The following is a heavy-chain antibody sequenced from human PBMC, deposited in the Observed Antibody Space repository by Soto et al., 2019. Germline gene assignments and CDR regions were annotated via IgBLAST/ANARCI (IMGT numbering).Heavy chain of an antibody. J-gene: IGHJ4*02. D-gene: IGHD1-26*01. Sequence: ASVKVSCKASGYTFTGYYMHWVRQAPGQGLEWMGWINPNSGGTNYAQKFQGWVTMTRDTSISTAYMELSRLRSDDTAVYYCATSRRGSPTYFDYWGQGTLVTVSS. V-gene: IGHV1-2*04. CDR2: INPNSGGT. CDR3: ATSRRGSPTYFDY. CDR1: GYTFTGYY.